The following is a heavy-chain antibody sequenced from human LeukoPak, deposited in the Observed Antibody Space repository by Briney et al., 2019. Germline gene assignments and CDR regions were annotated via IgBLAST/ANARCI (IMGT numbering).Heavy chain of an antibody. CDR3: AIFLYSGSYYNY. J-gene: IGHJ4*02. D-gene: IGHD1-26*01. V-gene: IGHV3-7*01. Sequence: GGSLRLSCAASGFTSSSNWMSWVRQAPGKGLEWVANIKQEGREKYYVDSVKGRFTISRDNAKNSLYLQMNSLRAEDTAVYYCAIFLYSGSYYNYWGQGTLVTVSS. CDR2: IKQEGREK. CDR1: GFTSSSNW.